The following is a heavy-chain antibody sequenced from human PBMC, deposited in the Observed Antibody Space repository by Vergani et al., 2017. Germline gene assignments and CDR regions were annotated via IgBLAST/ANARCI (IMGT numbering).Heavy chain of an antibody. J-gene: IGHJ5*01. CDR2: IKSDGSIT. CDR1: GFSFSGYW. CDR3: VRGGWSGPCFMSNWFDS. Sequence: EVQLVESGGGLIHPGGSLRLSCEGSGFSFSGYWMHWVRQSPEKGLVWVSRIKSDGSITNYADSVKGRFTISRDNAKNTLYLEMNSLRGDDTAIYYCVRGGWSGPCFMSNWFDSWGQGTLVTVSS. D-gene: IGHD3-3*01. V-gene: IGHV3-74*01.